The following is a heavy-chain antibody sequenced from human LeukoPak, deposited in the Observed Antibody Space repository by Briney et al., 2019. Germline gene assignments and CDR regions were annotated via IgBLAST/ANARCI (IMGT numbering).Heavy chain of an antibody. CDR1: GYFFTGYY. D-gene: IGHD1-1*01. CDR2: INPNSGDT. Sequence: ASVKVSCKASGYFFTGYYIHWVRQAPGQGLEWMGWINPNSGDTDYELKFQGGVTLTRDTSITTAYMEVTSLRSDDTAVYYCARADDFHYYMDVWGKGTTVTVSS. CDR3: ARADDFHYYMDV. J-gene: IGHJ6*03. V-gene: IGHV1-2*02.